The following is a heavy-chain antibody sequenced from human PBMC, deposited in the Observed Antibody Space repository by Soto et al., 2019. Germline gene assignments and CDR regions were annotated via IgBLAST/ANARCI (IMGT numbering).Heavy chain of an antibody. Sequence: SETLSLTCTVSGGSISSYYWSWIRQPPGKGLEWIGYIYYSGSTNYNPSLKSRVTISVDTSKNQLSLKLSSVTAADTAVYYCARGYIVATIDKYWYFDLWGRGTLVTVSS. J-gene: IGHJ2*01. CDR3: ARGYIVATIDKYWYFDL. D-gene: IGHD5-12*01. CDR2: IYYSGST. V-gene: IGHV4-59*01. CDR1: GGSISSYY.